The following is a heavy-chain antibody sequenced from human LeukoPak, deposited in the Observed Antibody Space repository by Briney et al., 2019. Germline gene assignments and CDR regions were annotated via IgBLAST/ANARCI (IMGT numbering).Heavy chain of an antibody. V-gene: IGHV3-33*01. CDR2: IWYDGSNK. CDR1: GFTFSSYG. D-gene: IGHD1-20*01. CDR3: ARDFGNWIDDYYYGMDV. Sequence: GGSLRLSCAASGFTFSSYGMHWVRQAPGKGLEWVAVIWYDGSNKYYADSVKGRFTISRDNSKNTLYLQMNSLRAEDTAVYYCARDFGNWIDDYYYGMDVWGQGTTVTVSS. J-gene: IGHJ6*02.